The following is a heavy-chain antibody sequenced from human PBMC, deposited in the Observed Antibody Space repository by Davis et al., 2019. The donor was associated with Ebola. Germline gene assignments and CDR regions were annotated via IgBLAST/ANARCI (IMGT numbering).Heavy chain of an antibody. V-gene: IGHV3-23*01. CDR3: ATGGAVAAIDY. Sequence: GGSLRLSCVTSGFTFNNYAMTWVRQAPGKGLEWVSVVKSDRDTNYAGSVKGRFTISRDNSKNTLYLQMNSLRAEDTAVYYCATGGAVAAIDYWGQGTLVTVSS. D-gene: IGHD6-19*01. J-gene: IGHJ4*02. CDR2: VKSDRDT. CDR1: GFTFNNYA.